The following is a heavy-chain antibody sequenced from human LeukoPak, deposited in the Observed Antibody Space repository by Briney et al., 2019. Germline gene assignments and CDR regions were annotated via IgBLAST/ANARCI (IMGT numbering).Heavy chain of an antibody. J-gene: IGHJ4*02. V-gene: IGHV3-11*01. CDR2: ISSSGSTI. D-gene: IGHD6-13*01. CDR3: ASYEAAAGHNSFDY. CDR1: GFTFSDYY. Sequence: GGSLRLSCAASGFTFSDYYMSWIRQAPGKGLEWVSYISSSGSTIYYADSVKGRFTISRDNAKNSLYLQMNSLRAEDTAVYYCASYEAAAGHNSFDYWGQGTLVTVSS.